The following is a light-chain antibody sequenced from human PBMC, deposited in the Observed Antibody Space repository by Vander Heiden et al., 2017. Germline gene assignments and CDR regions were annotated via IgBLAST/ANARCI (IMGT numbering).Light chain of an antibody. Sequence: AIRMTQSPSSFPASTGDRVTITCRASQGSSSYLAWYQQKPGKAPKLLIYAASTLQSGVPSRFSGSGSGTDFTLTISCLQSEDFATYYCQQYYSYPLAFGQGTKVEIK. CDR1: QGSSSY. CDR3: QQYYSYPLA. CDR2: AAS. J-gene: IGKJ1*01. V-gene: IGKV1-8*01.